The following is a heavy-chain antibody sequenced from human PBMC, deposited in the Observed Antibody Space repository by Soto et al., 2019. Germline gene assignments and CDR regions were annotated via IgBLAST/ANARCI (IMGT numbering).Heavy chain of an antibody. Sequence: EVQLVESGGGLVQPGGSLRLSCAASGLPFSSQFMSWIRQAPGRGLEWVAKINPDGSNEHYVDPVKGRFTVSRDNTKNSLLLQMNGLRVEDTAVYYCARETWWRLDYWGQGNLVTVSS. J-gene: IGHJ4*02. CDR1: GLPFSSQF. D-gene: IGHD2-15*01. V-gene: IGHV3-7*04. CDR2: INPDGSNE. CDR3: ARETWWRLDY.